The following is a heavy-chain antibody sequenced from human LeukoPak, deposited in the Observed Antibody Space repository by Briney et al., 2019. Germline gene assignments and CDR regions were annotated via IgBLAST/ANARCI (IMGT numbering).Heavy chain of an antibody. Sequence: TSETLSLTCTVSGGSFINYYWTWIRQPPGKGLEWIAFIYYIGRTRYNPSLQSRVTISLDTSKNHFSLQLRSVTAADTAVYYCARLLDYGNSGDPDTFDIWGQGTMVSVSS. CDR3: ARLLDYGNSGDPDTFDI. CDR1: GGSFINYY. CDR2: IYYIGRT. J-gene: IGHJ3*02. V-gene: IGHV4-59*01. D-gene: IGHD3-22*01.